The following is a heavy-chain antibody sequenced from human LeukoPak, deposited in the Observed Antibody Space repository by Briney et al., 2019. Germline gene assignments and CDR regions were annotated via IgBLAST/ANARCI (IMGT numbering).Heavy chain of an antibody. J-gene: IGHJ4*02. Sequence: GGSLRLSCAASGFTFSSYGMHWVRQAPGKGLEWVAVISYDGGNKYYADSVKGRFTISRDSSKNTLYLQMNSLRSEDTAVYYCACGSFKYSGGLIRDPFDYWGQGTLVTVSS. CDR1: GFTFSSYG. CDR3: ACGSFKYSGGLIRDPFDY. V-gene: IGHV3-30*03. CDR2: ISYDGGNK. D-gene: IGHD6-19*01.